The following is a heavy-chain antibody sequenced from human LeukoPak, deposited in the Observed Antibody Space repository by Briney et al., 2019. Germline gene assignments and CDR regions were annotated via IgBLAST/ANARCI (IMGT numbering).Heavy chain of an antibody. CDR1: GFRFDDYG. Sequence: GGSLRLSYAASGFRFDDYGMSWVRQAPGKGLEWVSGINWSGSSTGYADSVKGRFTISRDNSKNSLYLQMNSLRAEDTALYYCARDRYYDSSRRSDAFDIWGQGTMVTVSS. D-gene: IGHD3-22*01. J-gene: IGHJ3*02. CDR3: ARDRYYDSSRRSDAFDI. V-gene: IGHV3-20*03. CDR2: INWSGSST.